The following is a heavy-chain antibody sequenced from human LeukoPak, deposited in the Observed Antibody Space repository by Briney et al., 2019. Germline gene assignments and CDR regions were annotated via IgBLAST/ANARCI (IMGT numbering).Heavy chain of an antibody. D-gene: IGHD4/OR15-4a*01. CDR2: IYYSGST. V-gene: IGHV4-39*01. J-gene: IGHJ6*03. CDR1: GGSISSSSYY. CDR3: ARVGGTTVLQRNYYYMDV. Sequence: PSETLPLTCTVSGGSISSSSYYWGWIRQPPGKGLEWIGSIYYSGSTYYNPSLKSRVTISVDTSKNQFSLKLSSVTAADTAVYYCARVGGTTVLQRNYYYMDVWGKGTTVTVSS.